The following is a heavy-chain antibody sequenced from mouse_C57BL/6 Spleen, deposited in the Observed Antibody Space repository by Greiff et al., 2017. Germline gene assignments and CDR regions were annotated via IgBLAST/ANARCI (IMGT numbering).Heavy chain of an antibody. CDR3: ARRDMVTGYFDV. CDR2: IDPSDSYT. J-gene: IGHJ1*03. V-gene: IGHV1-69*01. D-gene: IGHD2-2*01. CDR1: GYTFTSYW. Sequence: VQLQQPGAELVMPGASVKLSCKASGYTFTSYWMHWVKQRPGQGLEWIGEIDPSDSYTNYNQKFKGKSTLTVDKSSSTAYMQLSSLTSEDSAVYYCARRDMVTGYFDVWGTGTTVTVSS.